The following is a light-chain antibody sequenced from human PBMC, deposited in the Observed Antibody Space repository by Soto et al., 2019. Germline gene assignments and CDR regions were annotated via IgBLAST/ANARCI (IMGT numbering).Light chain of an antibody. J-gene: IGLJ1*01. Sequence: HSALTQPPSASGSPGQSVTISCTGTSSDVGGYNSVSWYQQHPGKAPKLMIYEVSKRPSGVPDRFSGSKSGNTASLTVSGLQAEDEADYYCSSYAGSNNLYVFGSGTKLTVL. V-gene: IGLV2-8*01. CDR1: SSDVGGYNS. CDR2: EVS. CDR3: SSYAGSNNLYV.